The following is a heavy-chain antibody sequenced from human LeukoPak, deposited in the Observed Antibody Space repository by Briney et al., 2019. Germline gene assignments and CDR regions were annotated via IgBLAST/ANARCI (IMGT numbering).Heavy chain of an antibody. Sequence: GGSLRLSCAASGFTFSSYTMNWVRQAPGKGLEWVSSISSSSSYIYYADSVKGRFTISRDNARNSLFLQMNSLRVEDTAVYYCASQSYARFDPWGQGTLVTVSS. V-gene: IGHV3-21*01. CDR2: ISSSSSYI. CDR3: ASQSYARFDP. D-gene: IGHD3-16*01. J-gene: IGHJ5*02. CDR1: GFTFSSYT.